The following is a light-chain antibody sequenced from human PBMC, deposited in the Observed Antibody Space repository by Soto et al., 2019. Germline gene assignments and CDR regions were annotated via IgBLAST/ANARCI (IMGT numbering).Light chain of an antibody. Sequence: DIQMTQSPSSLSASIGDRVTITCRASQDIGVRLAWFQQKPGKAPQYLIQAASTLQSDVPSRFSGSGSGTEFIITINSLQPEDVVSYYCLQVKSFPRTFGQGTKVEIK. V-gene: IGKV1-12*01. CDR3: LQVKSFPRT. CDR1: QDIGVR. CDR2: AAS. J-gene: IGKJ1*01.